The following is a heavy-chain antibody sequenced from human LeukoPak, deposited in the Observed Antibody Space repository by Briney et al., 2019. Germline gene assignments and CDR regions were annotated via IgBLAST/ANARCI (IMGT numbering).Heavy chain of an antibody. CDR1: GYTFTGYY. J-gene: IGHJ3*02. D-gene: IGHD6-6*01. CDR3: ARSSSIAAHDAFDI. Sequence: ASVKVSCKASGYTFTGYYMHWVRQAPGQGLEWMGWINPNSGGTNYAQKFQGRVTMTRGTSISTAYMELSRLRSDDTAVYYCARSSSIAAHDAFDIWGQGTMVTVSS. V-gene: IGHV1-2*02. CDR2: INPNSGGT.